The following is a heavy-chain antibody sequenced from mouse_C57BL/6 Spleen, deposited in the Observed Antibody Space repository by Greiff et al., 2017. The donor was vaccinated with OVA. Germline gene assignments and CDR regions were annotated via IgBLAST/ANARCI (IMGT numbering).Heavy chain of an antibody. CDR2: IWWDDDK. V-gene: IGHV8-8*01. D-gene: IGHD1-1*01. CDR3: ARMKDYYGSYWYFDV. J-gene: IGHJ1*03. Sequence: QVTLKECGPGILQPSQTLSLTCSFSGFSLSTFGMGVGWIRQPSGKGLEWLAHIWWDDDKFYNPALKSRLTITKDTSKNQVFLKIANVDTADTATYYCARMKDYYGSYWYFDVWGTGTTVTVSS. CDR1: GFSLSTFGMG.